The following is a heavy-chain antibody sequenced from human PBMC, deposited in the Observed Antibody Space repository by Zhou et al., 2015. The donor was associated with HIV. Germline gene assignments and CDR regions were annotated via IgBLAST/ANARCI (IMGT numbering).Heavy chain of an antibody. J-gene: IGHJ6*03. CDR2: ISSSGSIT. CDR1: GFTFSNFF. D-gene: IGHD2-2*01. Sequence: QVQLVESGGGLVKPGGSLRLSCEASGFTFSNFFMSWVRQAPGKGLEWISEISSSGSITKYADSMKGRLTISRDNSKNALYLQMNSLRVEDTAVYYCASCSSTSCPIGEDYYYMDVWGKGTTVTVSS. CDR3: ASCSSTSCPIGEDYYYMDV. V-gene: IGHV3-11*06.